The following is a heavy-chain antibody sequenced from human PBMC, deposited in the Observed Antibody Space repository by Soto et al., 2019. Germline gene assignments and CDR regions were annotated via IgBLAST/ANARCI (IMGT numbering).Heavy chain of an antibody. CDR1: GASISGFY. Sequence: SETLSLTCTASGASISGFYWSWIRKSAGKGLEWIGRIYATGTTDYNPSLKSRVMMSVDTSKKQFSLKLRSVTAADTAVYYCVRDGTKTLRDWFDPWGQGISVTVSS. CDR3: VRDGTKTLRDWFDP. CDR2: IYATGTT. J-gene: IGHJ5*02. D-gene: IGHD1-1*01. V-gene: IGHV4-4*07.